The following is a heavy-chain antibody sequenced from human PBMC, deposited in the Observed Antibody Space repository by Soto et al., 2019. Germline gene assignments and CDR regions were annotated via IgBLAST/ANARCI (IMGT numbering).Heavy chain of an antibody. V-gene: IGHV3-72*01. CDR3: SRMEGG. CDR2: SRNEAKSYST. CDR1: GFTFSEHY. D-gene: IGHD1-26*01. Sequence: EEQLVESGGGLVQPGGSLTLSCAASGFTFSEHYMEWVRQAPGKGLEWVARSRNEAKSYSTDYAASMKGRFTVSRDLSMNSLYLQMNNLKTEDTAVYYCSRMEGGWGQGTLVTVSS. J-gene: IGHJ4*02.